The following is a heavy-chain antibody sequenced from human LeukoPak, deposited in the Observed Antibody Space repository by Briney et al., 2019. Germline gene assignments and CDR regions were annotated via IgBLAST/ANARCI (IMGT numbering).Heavy chain of an antibody. CDR1: GGSISSYY. V-gene: IGHV4-59*08. CDR3: ARSSAYYYYGMDV. Sequence: SQTLSLTCTVSGGSISSYYWSWIRQPPGKGLEWIGYIYYSGSTNYNPSLKSRVTISVDTSKNQFSLKLSSVTAADTAVYYCARSSAYYYYGMDVWGQGTAVTVSS. CDR2: IYYSGST. J-gene: IGHJ6*02.